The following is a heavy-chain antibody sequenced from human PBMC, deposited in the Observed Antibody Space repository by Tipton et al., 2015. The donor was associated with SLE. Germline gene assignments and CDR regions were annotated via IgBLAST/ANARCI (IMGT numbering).Heavy chain of an antibody. D-gene: IGHD2-21*01. Sequence: TLSLTCTVSGGSISSGSYYWSWIRQPPGKGLEWIGYIYYSGSTNYNPSLKSRVTISVDTSKNQFSLKLSSVTAADTAVYYCARDLSILWKGAFDIWGQGTMVTVSS. J-gene: IGHJ3*02. CDR1: GGSISSGSYY. CDR2: IYYSGST. V-gene: IGHV4-61*01. CDR3: ARDLSILWKGAFDI.